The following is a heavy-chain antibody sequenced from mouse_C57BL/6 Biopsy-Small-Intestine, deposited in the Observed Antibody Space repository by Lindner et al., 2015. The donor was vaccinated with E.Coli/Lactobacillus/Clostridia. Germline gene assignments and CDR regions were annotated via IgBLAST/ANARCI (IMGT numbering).Heavy chain of an antibody. Sequence: VQLQESGPELVKPGASVKISCKASGYTFTDYNMDWVKQSHGKSLEWIEYIYPNNGGTGYNQKFKSKATLTVDKSSSTAYMELHSLTSEDSAVYYCARDYGDYLDYWGQGTTLTVSS. CDR2: IYPNNGGT. CDR1: GYTFTDYN. CDR3: ARDYGDYLDY. V-gene: IGHV1-34*02. J-gene: IGHJ2*01. D-gene: IGHD1-1*02.